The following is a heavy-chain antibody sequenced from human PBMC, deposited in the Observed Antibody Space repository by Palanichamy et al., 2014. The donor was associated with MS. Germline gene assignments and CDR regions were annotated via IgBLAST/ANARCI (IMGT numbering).Heavy chain of an antibody. CDR2: VKSKTDGGTT. D-gene: IGHD6-13*01. V-gene: IGHV3-15*07. CDR3: TTLSTLSSSSRDY. J-gene: IGHJ4*02. Sequence: EVQLVESGGGLVKPGGSLRLSCAASGFTFSSAWMSWVRQAPGKGLEWVGRVKSKTDGGTTDYAAPVKGRFTISRDDSKNTLYLQMNSLKTEDTAVYYCTTLSTLSSSSRDYWGQGTLVTVSS. CDR1: GFTFSSAW.